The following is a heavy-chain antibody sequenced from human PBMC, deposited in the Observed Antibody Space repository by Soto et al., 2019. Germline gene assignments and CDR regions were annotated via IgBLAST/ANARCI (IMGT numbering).Heavy chain of an antibody. CDR3: ANHRADSVGAWPILHP. D-gene: IGHD4-17*01. V-gene: IGHV3-23*01. CDR2: ITSRDGRT. J-gene: IGHJ5*02. Sequence: DVQLLESGGDLVQPGGSLRLSCAASGFTLSDFAMGWVRQAPAKGLEWVAAITSRDGRTYYRESVRGRFTISRDNSNPYLQMASPRVEDTSTYYCANHRADSVGAWPILHPWGQWTLVSVSS. CDR1: GFTLSDFA.